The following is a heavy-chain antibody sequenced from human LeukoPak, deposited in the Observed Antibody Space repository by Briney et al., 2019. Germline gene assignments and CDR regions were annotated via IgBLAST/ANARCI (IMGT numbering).Heavy chain of an antibody. J-gene: IGHJ4*02. CDR3: ARSRVGIVGAKRLDY. Sequence: ASVKVSCKASGYTFTSYDINWVRQAPGQGLEWMGWINPNSGGTNYAQKFQGRVTMTRDTSISTAYMELSRLRSDDTAVYYCARSRVGIVGAKRLDYWGQGTLVTVSS. CDR2: INPNSGGT. CDR1: GYTFTSYD. V-gene: IGHV1-2*02. D-gene: IGHD1-26*01.